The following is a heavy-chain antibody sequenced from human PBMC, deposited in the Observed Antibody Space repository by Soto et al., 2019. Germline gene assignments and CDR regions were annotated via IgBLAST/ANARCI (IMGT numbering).Heavy chain of an antibody. Sequence: EVQLLESGGGLVQPGGSLRLSCAASGFTFSSYAMSWVRQDPGKGLEWVSAVSGSGGSTYYADSVKGRFTIFRDNSKNTLYPQMNSLRAEDTAVYYCAKHVTGHDALDIWGQGTMVTVSS. CDR1: GFTFSSYA. J-gene: IGHJ3*02. V-gene: IGHV3-23*01. D-gene: IGHD3-9*01. CDR3: AKHVTGHDALDI. CDR2: VSGSGGST.